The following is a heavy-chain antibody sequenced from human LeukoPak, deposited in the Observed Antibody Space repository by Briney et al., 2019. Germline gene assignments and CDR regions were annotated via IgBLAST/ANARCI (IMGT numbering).Heavy chain of an antibody. CDR3: ARSRGDSSGYALSYYYYMDV. V-gene: IGHV2-70*11. D-gene: IGHD3-22*01. CDR1: GFSLSTSGMC. Sequence: SGPALVKPTQTLTLTCTFSGFSLSTSGMCVSWIRQPPGKALEWLARIDWDDDKYYSTSLKTRLTISKDTSKNQVVLTMTNMDPVDTATYYCARSRGDSSGYALSYYYYMDVWGKGTTVTVSS. CDR2: IDWDDDK. J-gene: IGHJ6*03.